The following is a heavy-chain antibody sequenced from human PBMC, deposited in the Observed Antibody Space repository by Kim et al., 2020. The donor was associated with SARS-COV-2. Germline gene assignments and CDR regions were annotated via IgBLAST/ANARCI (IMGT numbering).Heavy chain of an antibody. D-gene: IGHD6-13*01. V-gene: IGHV4-59*08. Sequence: SETLSLTCTVSGGSISSYYWSWIRQPPGKGLEWIGYIYYSGSTNYNPSLKSRVSISVDTSKNQFPLKLSSVTAADTAVYYCARLVFSSSPILDYWGQGTLVTVSS. CDR3: ARLVFSSSPILDY. CDR1: GGSISSYY. CDR2: IYYSGST. J-gene: IGHJ4*02.